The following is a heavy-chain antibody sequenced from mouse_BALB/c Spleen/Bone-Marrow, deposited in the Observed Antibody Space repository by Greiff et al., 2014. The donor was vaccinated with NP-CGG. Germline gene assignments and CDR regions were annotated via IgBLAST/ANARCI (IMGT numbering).Heavy chain of an antibody. CDR1: GYSITSDYA. CDR3: ARSNYYGSSYCYFDY. CDR2: IGYSDST. Sequence: EVKLMESGPGLVKPSQSLSLTCTVTGYSITSDYAWNWIRQFPGNKLEWMRYIGYSDSTSYNPSLKSRISITRDTSKNQFFLQLNSVTAEDTATYYCARSNYYGSSYCYFDYWGQGTTLTVSS. D-gene: IGHD1-1*01. J-gene: IGHJ2*01. V-gene: IGHV3-2*02.